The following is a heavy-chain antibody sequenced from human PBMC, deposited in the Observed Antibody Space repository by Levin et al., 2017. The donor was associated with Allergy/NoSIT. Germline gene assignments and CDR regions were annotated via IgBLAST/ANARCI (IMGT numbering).Heavy chain of an antibody. CDR3: ARNRDTSGSYYFDY. Sequence: SGPTLVKPTQTLTLTCTFSGFSLSTSGMCVSWIRQSPGKALEWLARIDWDDDKYYSTSLKTRLTISKDTSKNQVVLTMTNMDPVDTATYYCARNRDTSGSYYFDYWGQGTLVTVSS. D-gene: IGHD6-19*01. CDR2: IDWDDDK. V-gene: IGHV2-70*11. J-gene: IGHJ4*02. CDR1: GFSLSTSGMC.